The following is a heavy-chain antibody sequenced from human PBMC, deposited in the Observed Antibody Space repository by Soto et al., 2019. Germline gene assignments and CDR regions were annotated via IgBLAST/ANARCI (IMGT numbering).Heavy chain of an antibody. CDR1: GYTFSSSG. D-gene: IGHD6-19*01. V-gene: IGHV1-69*05. CDR2: IIAFFGNI. J-gene: IGHJ4*02. Sequence: GASVKVSCKASGYTFSSSGISWVRQAPGQGLEWMGGIIAFFGNINYAQKFQGRVTITTDESTSTAYMELSSLRSEDTAVYYCARVKNREQWLSEYDYWGQGTLVTVSS. CDR3: ARVKNREQWLSEYDY.